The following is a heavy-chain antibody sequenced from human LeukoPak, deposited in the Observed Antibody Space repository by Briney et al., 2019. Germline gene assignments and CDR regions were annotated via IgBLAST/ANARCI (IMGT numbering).Heavy chain of an antibody. V-gene: IGHV3-7*01. J-gene: IGHJ4*02. CDR3: ARDLSGVTGYTYGRGIDY. Sequence: GGSLRLSCTASGFTFSSYWMSWVRQAPGKGLEWVANIKEDGSEKYYVDSVKGRFTMSRDNDKTSLYLQMNSLRAEDTAVYYCARDLSGVTGYTYGRGIDYWGQGTLVTVSS. CDR2: IKEDGSEK. CDR1: GFTFSSYW. D-gene: IGHD5-18*01.